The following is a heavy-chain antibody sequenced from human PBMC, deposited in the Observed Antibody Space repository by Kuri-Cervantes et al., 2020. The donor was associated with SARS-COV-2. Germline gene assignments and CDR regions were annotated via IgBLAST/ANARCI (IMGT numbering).Heavy chain of an antibody. CDR2: INPNSGGT. CDR3: ARGLWTSYYYYYYMDV. V-gene: IGHV1-2*02. Sequence: ASVKVSCKASGYTFTGYYMHWVRQAPGQGLEWMGWINPNSGGTNYAQKFQGRVTMTRDTSISTAYMELSSLRSEDTAVYYCARGLWTSYYYYYYMDVWGKGTTVTVSS. CDR1: GYTFTGYY. D-gene: IGHD3-10*01. J-gene: IGHJ6*03.